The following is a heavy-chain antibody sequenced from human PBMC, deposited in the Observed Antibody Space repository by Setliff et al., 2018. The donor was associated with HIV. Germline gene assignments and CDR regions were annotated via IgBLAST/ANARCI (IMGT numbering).Heavy chain of an antibody. CDR3: AKKTAAYTSGSWLHY. CDR1: GFTFSSYA. V-gene: IGHV3-30-3*02. D-gene: IGHD3-10*01. J-gene: IGHJ4*02. Sequence: GGSLRLSCAASGFTFSSYAMHWVRQAPGKGLEWVAVISYDGTNKYFADSVKGRFTISRDNPKNTLYLQMNSLRAEDTAVYYCAKKTAAYTSGSWLHYWGQGTLVTVSS. CDR2: ISYDGTNK.